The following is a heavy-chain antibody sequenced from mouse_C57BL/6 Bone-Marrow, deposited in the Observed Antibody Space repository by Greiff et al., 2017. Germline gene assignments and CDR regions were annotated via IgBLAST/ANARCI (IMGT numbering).Heavy chain of an antibody. D-gene: IGHD1-1*01. CDR2: IWRGGST. CDR3: AKLRGSSLYAMDY. J-gene: IGHJ4*01. CDR1: GFSLTSYG. Sequence: QVQLKESGPGLVQPSQSLSITCTVSGFSLTSYGVHWVRQSPGKGLEWLGVIWRGGSTDYNAAFMSRLSITKDNSKSQVFFKMNSLQADDTAIYYCAKLRGSSLYAMDYWGQGTSVTVSS. V-gene: IGHV2-5*01.